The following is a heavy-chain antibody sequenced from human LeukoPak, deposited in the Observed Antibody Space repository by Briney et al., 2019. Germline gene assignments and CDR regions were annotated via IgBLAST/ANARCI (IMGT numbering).Heavy chain of an antibody. CDR3: ARAEYSGYDRNDAFDI. J-gene: IGHJ3*02. CDR1: GGSISSSNW. D-gene: IGHD5-12*01. CDR2: INHSGST. V-gene: IGHV4-4*02. Sequence: PSETLSLTCAVSGGSISSSNWWSWVRQPPGKGLEWIGEINHSGSTNYNPSLKSRVTISVDTSKNQFSLKLSSVTAADTAVYYCARAEYSGYDRNDAFDIWGQGTMVTVSS.